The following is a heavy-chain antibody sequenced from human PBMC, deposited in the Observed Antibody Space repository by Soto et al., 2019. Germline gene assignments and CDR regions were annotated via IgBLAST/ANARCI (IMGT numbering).Heavy chain of an antibody. J-gene: IGHJ6*02. CDR2: INHSGST. V-gene: IGHV4-34*01. D-gene: IGHD3-16*01. CDR1: GGSFSGYY. CDR3: AXEISYVSGGDLYYGMDV. Sequence: PSETLSLTCAVYGGSFSGYYWSWIRQPPGKGLEWIGEINHSGSTNYNPSLKSRVTISVDTSKNQFSLKLSSVTAEDTAVYYCAXEISYVSGGDLYYGMDVLGQGTAVTVSS.